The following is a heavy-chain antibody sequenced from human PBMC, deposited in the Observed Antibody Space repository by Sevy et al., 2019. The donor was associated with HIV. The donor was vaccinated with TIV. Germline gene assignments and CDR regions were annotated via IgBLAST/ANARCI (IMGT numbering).Heavy chain of an antibody. J-gene: IGHJ5*02. D-gene: IGHD3-9*01. CDR3: AKDRRDLLRYFVS. CDR1: GFTFDDYA. V-gene: IGHV3-9*01. Sequence: GGSLRLSCAASGFTFDDYAMHWVRQAPGKDLEWVSGISWNSGSIGYADSVKGRFTISRDNARNSLYLQMNSLRAEDTAFYYCAKDRRDLLRYFVSWGQGTPVTVSS. CDR2: ISWNSGSI.